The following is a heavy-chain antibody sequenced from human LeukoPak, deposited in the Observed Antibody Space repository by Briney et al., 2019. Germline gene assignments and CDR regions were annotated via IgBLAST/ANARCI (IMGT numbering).Heavy chain of an antibody. Sequence: GGSLRLSCAASGFTFDDYGMDWVRQAPGKGLEWVSGIVWNGGSRNYADSVKGRFSISRDNAKNSLYLQMNSLRVEDTAFYYCVRDSPKTAGTYNWFDTWGRGTLVTVSS. J-gene: IGHJ5*02. CDR2: IVWNGGSR. D-gene: IGHD2-21*02. V-gene: IGHV3-20*04. CDR3: VRDSPKTAGTYNWFDT. CDR1: GFTFDDYG.